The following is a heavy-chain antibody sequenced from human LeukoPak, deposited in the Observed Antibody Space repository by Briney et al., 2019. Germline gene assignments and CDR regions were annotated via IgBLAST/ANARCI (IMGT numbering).Heavy chain of an antibody. V-gene: IGHV3-21*01. J-gene: IGHJ3*02. CDR3: ARDWTGTFAFDI. CDR2: ISSSSSYI. Sequence: PGGSLRLSCAASGFTFSSYSMTWVRQAPGKGLEWVSSISSSSSYIYYADSLKGRFTISRDNSKNTLYLQMNSLRAEDTAVYYCARDWTGTFAFDIWGQGTMVTVSS. D-gene: IGHD1-7*01. CDR1: GFTFSSYS.